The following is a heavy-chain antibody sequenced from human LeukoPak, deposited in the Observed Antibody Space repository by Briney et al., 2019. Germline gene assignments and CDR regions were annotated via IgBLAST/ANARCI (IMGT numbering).Heavy chain of an antibody. D-gene: IGHD3-22*01. V-gene: IGHV3-48*03. CDR1: GFTFIAYE. CDR2: ISTSGSDL. CDR3: ARDYFDSSDYPQTYYYYYMDV. J-gene: IGHJ6*03. Sequence: PGGSLRLSCTASGFTFIAYEMNWVRQAPGKGLEWLSYISTSGSDLYYADSVKGRFTISRDNAKNSLYLQMNSLRVDDTAIYYCARDYFDSSDYPQTYYYYYMDVWGKGTTVTVSS.